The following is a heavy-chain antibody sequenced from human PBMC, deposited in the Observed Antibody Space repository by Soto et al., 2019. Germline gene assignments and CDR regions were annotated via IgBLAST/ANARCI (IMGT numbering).Heavy chain of an antibody. CDR3: AKDKAGSGSYNYDYFYMDV. J-gene: IGHJ6*03. D-gene: IGHD3-10*01. Sequence: EVQLVESGGGLVQPGRSLRLSCATSGFTFDDYAMHWVRQAPGKGLEWVSGISWNRGSIGYADSVKGRFTISRDNAKNSLYLQMNSLRAEDTALYYCAKDKAGSGSYNYDYFYMDVWGKGTTVTVSS. V-gene: IGHV3-9*01. CDR1: GFTFDDYA. CDR2: ISWNRGSI.